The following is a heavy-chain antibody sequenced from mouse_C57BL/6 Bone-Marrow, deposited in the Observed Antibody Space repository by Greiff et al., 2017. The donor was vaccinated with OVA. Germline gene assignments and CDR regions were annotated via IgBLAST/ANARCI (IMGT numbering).Heavy chain of an antibody. J-gene: IGHJ4*01. CDR1: GYTFTDYE. CDR2: IDPETGGT. V-gene: IGHV1-15*01. Sequence: VQGVESGAELVRPGASVTLSCKASGYTFTDYEMHWVKQTPVHGLEWIGAIDPETGGTAYNQKFKGKAILTADKSSSTAYMELRSLTSEDSAVYYCAMDYYYGSSYLYYAMDYWGQGTSVTVSS. CDR3: AMDYYYGSSYLYYAMDY. D-gene: IGHD1-1*01.